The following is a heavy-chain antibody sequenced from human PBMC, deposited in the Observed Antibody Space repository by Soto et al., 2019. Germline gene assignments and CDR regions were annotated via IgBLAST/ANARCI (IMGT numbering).Heavy chain of an antibody. CDR3: AREGGCSGGSCYPFDP. Sequence: PETLPLTYTVSWGSVSCSGCSRGWTCQPPGKGLEWIGYIYYSGSTNYNPSLKSRVTISVDTSKNQFSLKLSSVTAADTAVYYCAREGGCSGGSCYPFDPWGQGTLVNVS. J-gene: IGHJ5*02. CDR2: IYYSGST. V-gene: IGHV4-61*08. D-gene: IGHD2-15*01. CDR1: WGSVSCSGCS.